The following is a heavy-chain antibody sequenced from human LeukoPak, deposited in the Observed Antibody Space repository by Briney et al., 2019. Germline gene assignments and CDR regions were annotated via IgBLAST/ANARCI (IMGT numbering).Heavy chain of an antibody. CDR1: GYGFTSSD. J-gene: IGHJ4*02. D-gene: IGHD6-13*01. Sequence: ASVKVSCKASGYGFTSSDINWVRQAAGQGLEWMGWINPNSGRTGYAQKFQGRVTMTANTSISTAYMELSSLRFDDTAAYYCARGRSGLAAAGTYDYWGQGTLITVSS. CDR3: ARGRSGLAAAGTYDY. CDR2: INPNSGRT. V-gene: IGHV1-8*01.